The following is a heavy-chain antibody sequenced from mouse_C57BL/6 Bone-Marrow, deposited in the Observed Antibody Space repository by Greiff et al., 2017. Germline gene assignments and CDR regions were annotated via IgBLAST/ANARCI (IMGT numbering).Heavy chain of an antibody. J-gene: IGHJ1*03. V-gene: IGHV1-53*01. Sequence: QVQLQQPGTELVKPGASVKLSCTASGYTFTSYWMHWVKQRPGQGLEWIGYINPSNGGTNYTEKFKSKATLTVDKSSSTAYMQLSSLASEDSAVYYWARKEDWPDGWGTGTTVTVSS. CDR2: INPSNGGT. CDR1: GYTFTSYW. D-gene: IGHD4-1*01. CDR3: ARKEDWPDG.